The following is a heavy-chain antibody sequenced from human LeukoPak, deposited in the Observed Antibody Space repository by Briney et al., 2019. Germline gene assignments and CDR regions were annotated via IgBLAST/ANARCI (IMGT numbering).Heavy chain of an antibody. J-gene: IGHJ4*02. Sequence: ASVKVSCKAPGYTFTNYGFYWVRQAPGQGLEWMGIINPSGGSTTYAQNFQGRVTMTRDTSTSAVYMEVSSLRSDDTAVYYCAREGSTTFDYWGQGTLVTVSS. CDR1: GYTFTNYG. CDR2: INPSGGST. CDR3: AREGSTTFDY. D-gene: IGHD1-1*01. V-gene: IGHV1-46*01.